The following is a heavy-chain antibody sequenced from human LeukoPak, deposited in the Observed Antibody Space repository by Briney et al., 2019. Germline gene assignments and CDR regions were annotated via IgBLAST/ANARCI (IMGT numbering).Heavy chain of an antibody. CDR2: INQSGIT. D-gene: IGHD3-10*01. V-gene: IGHV4-34*01. J-gene: IGHJ4*02. Sequence: SETLSLTCAAYGGSFSGFYWSWIRQPPGKGLEWIGEINQSGITNYNPSLKSRATISADTSKSQFSLKVNSVTAADTVVYYCARGGRFGEPFSRYWGQGTLVTVSS. CDR1: GGSFSGFY. CDR3: ARGGRFGEPFSRY.